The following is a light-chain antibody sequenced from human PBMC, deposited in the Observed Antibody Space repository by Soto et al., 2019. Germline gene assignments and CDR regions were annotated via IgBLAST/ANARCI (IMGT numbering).Light chain of an antibody. Sequence: DIQMTQSPSSLSASVGDRVTITYRASQSISSYLNWYQQKPGKAPKLMIFDASSLESGVPSRFSGSGSGTEFTLTISSLQPDDFATYYCQQYNTYWWTFGQGTKVDIK. V-gene: IGKV1-5*01. CDR2: DAS. CDR1: QSISSY. CDR3: QQYNTYWWT. J-gene: IGKJ1*01.